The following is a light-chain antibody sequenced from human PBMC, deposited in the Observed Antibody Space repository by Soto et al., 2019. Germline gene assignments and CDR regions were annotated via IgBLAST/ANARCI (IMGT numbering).Light chain of an antibody. CDR1: QGISSA. Sequence: GDRVTITCRASQGISSALAWYQQKPGQAPKLLIYDASSLESGVPSRFSGSGSGTDFTITISSLQPEDFATYYCQQFNSYPRTFGPGTKVDIK. CDR2: DAS. J-gene: IGKJ3*01. V-gene: IGKV1-13*02. CDR3: QQFNSYPRT.